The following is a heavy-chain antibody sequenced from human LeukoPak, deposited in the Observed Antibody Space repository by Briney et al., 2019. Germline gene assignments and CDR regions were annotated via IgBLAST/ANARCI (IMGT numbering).Heavy chain of an antibody. J-gene: IGHJ4*02. D-gene: IGHD1-26*01. CDR3: ARVRGATLSHHYFDY. CDR1: GFTFSSYS. CDR2: IIGSGDLN. Sequence: GGSLRLSCAASGFTFSSYSMNWVRQAPGKGLEWVSFIIGSGDLNYYADSVKGRFTISRDNAKNSLYLQMNSLRDEDTAVYYCARVRGATLSHHYFDYWGQGALVTVSS. V-gene: IGHV3-48*02.